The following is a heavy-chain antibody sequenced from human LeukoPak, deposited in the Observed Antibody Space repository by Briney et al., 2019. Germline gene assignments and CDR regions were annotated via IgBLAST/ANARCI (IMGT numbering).Heavy chain of an antibody. CDR3: VREVTMVRGVITFYHYNGMDV. D-gene: IGHD3-10*01. CDR2: ISAYNGKT. J-gene: IGHJ6*02. V-gene: IGHV1-18*01. Sequence: ASVKVSCKASGYTFSNSGISWVRQAPGQGLEWMGWISAYNGKTNYAQNFQGRVTMTTDASTSTAYMELRSLRSDDTAVYYCVREVTMVRGVITFYHYNGMDVWGQGTAVTVSS. CDR1: GYTFSNSG.